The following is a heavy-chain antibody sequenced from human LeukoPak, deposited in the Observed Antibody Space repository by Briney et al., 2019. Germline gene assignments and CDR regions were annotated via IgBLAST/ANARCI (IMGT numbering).Heavy chain of an antibody. J-gene: IGHJ4*02. Sequence: GGSLRLSCAASGFTLTGYLVHWVRQAPGKGLEWVAVMSFEGYVYCAESLKDRFTVSRDNSKNMIYLHMNSLRAVDTALYYCVREGEHYYDHSAFFDSWGQGTMVTVSS. V-gene: IGHV3-30*04. CDR2: MSFEGYV. CDR1: GFTLTGYL. D-gene: IGHD3-22*01. CDR3: VREGEHYYDHSAFFDS.